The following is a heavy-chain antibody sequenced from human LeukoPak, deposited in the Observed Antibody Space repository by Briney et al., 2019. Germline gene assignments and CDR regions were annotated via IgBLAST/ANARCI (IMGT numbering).Heavy chain of an antibody. CDR3: ARDDSSGWYIDY. CDR2: IYYSGST. Sequence: TSETLSLTCAVYGGSFSGYYWSWIRQPPGKGLEWIGYIYYSGSTNYNPSLKSRVTISVDTSKNQSSLKLSSVTAADTAVYYCARDDSSGWYIDYWGQGTLVTVSS. D-gene: IGHD6-19*01. CDR1: GGSFSGYY. J-gene: IGHJ4*02. V-gene: IGHV4-59*01.